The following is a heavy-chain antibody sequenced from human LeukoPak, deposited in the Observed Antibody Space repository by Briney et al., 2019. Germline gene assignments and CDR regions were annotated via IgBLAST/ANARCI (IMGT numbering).Heavy chain of an antibody. CDR3: ARERSEMATTHFDY. CDR2: IIPIFGTA. V-gene: IGHV1-69*13. CDR1: GYTFTTYY. J-gene: IGHJ4*02. D-gene: IGHD5-24*01. Sequence: GASVKVSCKAFGYTFTTYYIHWVRQAPGQGLEWMGGIIPIFGTANYAQKFQGRVTITADESTSTAYMELSSLRSEDTAVYYCARERSEMATTHFDYWGQGTLVTVSS.